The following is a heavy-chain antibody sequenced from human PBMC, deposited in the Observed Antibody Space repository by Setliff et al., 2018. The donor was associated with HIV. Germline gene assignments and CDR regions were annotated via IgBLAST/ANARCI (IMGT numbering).Heavy chain of an antibody. V-gene: IGHV3-23*01. CDR2: ISGSGVNS. CDR1: GFTFSNYV. Sequence: GGSLRLSCAASGFTFSNYVINWVRQAPGKGLEWISGISGSGVNSYYADSVKGRFTISRDNSKNTLYLQMNSLRAEVTAVYYCAKRYYYDSSGYYYFDSWCQGTVVTVSS. CDR3: AKRYYYDSSGYYYFDS. D-gene: IGHD3-22*01. J-gene: IGHJ4*02.